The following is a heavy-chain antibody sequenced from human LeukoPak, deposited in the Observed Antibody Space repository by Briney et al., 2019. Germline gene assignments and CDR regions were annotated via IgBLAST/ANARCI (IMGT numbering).Heavy chain of an antibody. CDR3: ARFNIVVVTAFDY. V-gene: IGHV3-53*01. D-gene: IGHD2-21*02. CDR2: IYSGGST. Sequence: GGSLRLSCAASGNYWMHWVRQAPGKGLEWVSVIYSGGSTYYADSVKGRFTISRDNSKNTLYLQMNSLRAEDTAVYYCARFNIVVVTAFDYWGQGTLVTVSS. J-gene: IGHJ4*02. CDR1: GNYW.